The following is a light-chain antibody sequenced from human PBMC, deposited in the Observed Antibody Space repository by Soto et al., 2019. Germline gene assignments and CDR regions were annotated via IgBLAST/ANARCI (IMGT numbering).Light chain of an antibody. CDR1: QDISNY. V-gene: IGKV1-9*01. CDR2: VAY. CDR3: QHLDGHPRT. Sequence: IQLTQSPSSLSASVGDRVTITCRASQDISNYLAWYQQKPGKAPRLLIYVAYTLQAGVPSRFSGSVSGTDFTLTISSLQPEDFATYYCQHLDGHPRTFGQGTKVEIK. J-gene: IGKJ1*01.